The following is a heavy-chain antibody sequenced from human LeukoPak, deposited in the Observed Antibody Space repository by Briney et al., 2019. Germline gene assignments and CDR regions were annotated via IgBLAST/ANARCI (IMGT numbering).Heavy chain of an antibody. V-gene: IGHV3-48*03. Sequence: TGGSLRLSCAASRFTLSTYEMSWVRQAPGKGLEWVSYINRDGGIIYYADSVRGRFTISRDTAKNSLDLQMNSLRVEDTAIYYCARRDHIAGRLDYWGQGTLVTVSS. CDR3: ARRDHIAGRLDY. CDR2: INRDGGII. J-gene: IGHJ4*02. D-gene: IGHD6-6*01. CDR1: RFTLSTYE.